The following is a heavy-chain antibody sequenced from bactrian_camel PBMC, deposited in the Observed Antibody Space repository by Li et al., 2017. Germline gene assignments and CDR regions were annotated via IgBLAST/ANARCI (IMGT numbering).Heavy chain of an antibody. V-gene: IGHV3S53*01. CDR2: LDSDGAT. CDR1: GYTSGSKC. CDR3: AASSSEKGLLFRLLAPIPDSY. D-gene: IGHD3*01. J-gene: IGHJ4*01. Sequence: HVQLVESGGGSVQAGGSMTLSCAVSGYTSGSKCMGWFRQAPGKEREAVATLDSDGATTYTDSVKGRFTISIDNADNTLYLQMNDLMPEDTAMYYCAASSSEKGLLFRLLAPIPDSYWGQGTQVTVS.